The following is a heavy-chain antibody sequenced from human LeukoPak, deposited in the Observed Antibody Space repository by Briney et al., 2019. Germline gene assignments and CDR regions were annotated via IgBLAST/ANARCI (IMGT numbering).Heavy chain of an antibody. CDR2: INPNSGGT. J-gene: IGHJ4*02. CDR1: GYTFTGYY. CDR3: ARRYSGSYYSGFDY. D-gene: IGHD1-26*01. V-gene: IGHV1-2*02. Sequence: ASVKVSCKASGYTFTGYYMHWVRQAPGQGLEWMGWINPNSGGTNYAQKFQGRVTMTRDTSISTAYMELSRLRSDDTAVYYCARRYSGSYYSGFDYWDQGTLVTVSS.